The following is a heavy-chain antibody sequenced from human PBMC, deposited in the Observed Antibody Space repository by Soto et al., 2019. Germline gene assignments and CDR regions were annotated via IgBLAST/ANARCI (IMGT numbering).Heavy chain of an antibody. CDR3: ARNRGSNWFDP. CDR2: VYSGGST. V-gene: IGHV3-53*01. J-gene: IGHJ5*02. Sequence: PGGSLRLSCAASGFNVSTNYMNWVRQAPGKGLEWVSVVYSGGSTYYADSVKGRFTISRDKSKNTVYLQMNSLRAEDTAVYYCARNRGSNWFDPWGQGTLVTVSS. CDR1: GFNVSTNY.